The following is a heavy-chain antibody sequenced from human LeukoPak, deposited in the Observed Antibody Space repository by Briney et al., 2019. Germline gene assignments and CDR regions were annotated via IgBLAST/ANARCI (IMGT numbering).Heavy chain of an antibody. D-gene: IGHD5-12*01. CDR2: TYYRSKWYN. V-gene: IGHV6-1*01. Sequence: SQTLSLTCAISGDSVSSNSAAWNWIRQSPSRGLEWLGRTYYRSKWYNDYAVSVKSRITINPDTSKNQFSLQLNSVTPEDTAVYYCARVVGRLKYSGYDKGFAFDIWGQGTMVTVSS. CDR1: GDSVSSNSAA. CDR3: ARVVGRLKYSGYDKGFAFDI. J-gene: IGHJ3*02.